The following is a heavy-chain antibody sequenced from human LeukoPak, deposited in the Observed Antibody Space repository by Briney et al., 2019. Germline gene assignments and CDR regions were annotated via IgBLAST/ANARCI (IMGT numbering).Heavy chain of an antibody. Sequence: PSETLSLTCTVSGDSIRNGGYYWTWIRQFPGKGLEWIGYIYNSGNTFYNPSLRSRVTISVDTSKSQFSLNLRSVTAADTAVYYCARGPPFSQLEPSGAAGWGQGTLVTVSS. D-gene: IGHD1-1*01. CDR1: GDSIRNGGYY. CDR2: IYNSGNT. V-gene: IGHV4-31*03. J-gene: IGHJ4*02. CDR3: ARGPPFSQLEPSGAAG.